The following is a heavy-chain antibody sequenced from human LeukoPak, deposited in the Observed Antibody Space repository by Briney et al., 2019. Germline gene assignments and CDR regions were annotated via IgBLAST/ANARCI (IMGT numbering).Heavy chain of an antibody. V-gene: IGHV1-18*01. Sequence: ASVRVSCKASGYTFTSYGISWVRQAPGQGLEWMGWISAYNGNTNYAQKLQGRVTMTTDTSTSTAYMELRSLRSDDTAVYYCARDLPHYYDSSGYLDYWGQGTLVTVSS. CDR1: GYTFTSYG. D-gene: IGHD3-22*01. CDR2: ISAYNGNT. CDR3: ARDLPHYYDSSGYLDY. J-gene: IGHJ4*02.